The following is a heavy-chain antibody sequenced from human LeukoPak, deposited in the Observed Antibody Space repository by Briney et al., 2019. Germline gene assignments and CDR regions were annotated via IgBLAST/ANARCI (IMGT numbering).Heavy chain of an antibody. CDR1: GFTLSSYA. CDR2: ISVSGNT. J-gene: IGHJ4*02. V-gene: IGHV3-23*01. CDR3: AKAPVTTCRGAFCYPFDY. D-gene: IGHD2-15*01. Sequence: GGSLRLSCAASGFTLSSYAMSWVRQGPGKGLEWVSAISVSGNTYHADSVKGRFTISRDGSKNTLFLQMNRLRPEDAAVYYCAKAPVTTCRGAFCYPFDYWGLGTLVTVSS.